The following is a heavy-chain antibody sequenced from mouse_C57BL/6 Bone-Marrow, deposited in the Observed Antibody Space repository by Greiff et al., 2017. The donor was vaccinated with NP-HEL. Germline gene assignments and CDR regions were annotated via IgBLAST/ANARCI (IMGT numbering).Heavy chain of an antibody. Sequence: QVQLQQPGAELVKPGASVKLSCKASGYTFTSYWMHWVKQRPGQGLEWIGMIHPNSGSTNYNEKFKSKATLTVDKSSSTAYMQLSSLTSEDSAVYYCARWVYYGNSLDYWGQGTTLTVSS. V-gene: IGHV1-64*01. J-gene: IGHJ2*01. D-gene: IGHD2-1*01. CDR3: ARWVYYGNSLDY. CDR2: IHPNSGST. CDR1: GYTFTSYW.